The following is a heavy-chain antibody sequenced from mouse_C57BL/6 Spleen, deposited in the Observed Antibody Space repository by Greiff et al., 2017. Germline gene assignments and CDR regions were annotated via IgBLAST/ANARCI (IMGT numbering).Heavy chain of an antibody. V-gene: IGHV1-69*01. Sequence: QVQLQQPGAELVMPGASVKLSCKASGYTFTSYWMHWVKQRPGQGLEWIGEIDPSDSYTNYNQKFKGKSTLTVDKSSSTAYMQLSSLTSEDSAVYYCARVSNYGSYAMDYWGQGTSVTVSS. CDR3: ARVSNYGSYAMDY. CDR1: GYTFTSYW. CDR2: IDPSDSYT. J-gene: IGHJ4*01. D-gene: IGHD2-5*01.